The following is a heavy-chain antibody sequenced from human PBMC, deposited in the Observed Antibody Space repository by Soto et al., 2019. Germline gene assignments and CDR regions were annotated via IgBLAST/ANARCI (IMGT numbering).Heavy chain of an antibody. D-gene: IGHD5-12*01. J-gene: IGHJ4*02. V-gene: IGHV3-23*01. CDR2: ISGSGGST. CDR1: GFTFSSYA. CDR3: AKDSNVVATIRFTFDY. Sequence: GGSLRLSCAASGFTFSSYAMSWVRQAPGKGLEWVSAISGSGGSTYYADSVKGRFTISRDNSKNTLYLQMNSLRAEDTAVYYCAKDSNVVATIRFTFDYWGQGTLVTVSS.